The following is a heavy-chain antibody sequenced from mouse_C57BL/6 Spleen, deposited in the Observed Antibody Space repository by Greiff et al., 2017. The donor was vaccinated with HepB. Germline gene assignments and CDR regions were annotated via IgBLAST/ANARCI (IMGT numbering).Heavy chain of an antibody. CDR2: IDPETGGT. D-gene: IGHD1-1*01. CDR1: GYTFTDYE. Sequence: VKLQESGAELVRPGASVTLSCKASGYTFTDYEMHWVKQTPVHGLEWIGAIDPETGGTAYNQKFKGKAILTADKSSSTAYMELRSLTSEDSAVYYCTIYYYGSSYNYWGQGTTLTVSS. V-gene: IGHV1-15*01. CDR3: TIYYYGSSYNY. J-gene: IGHJ2*01.